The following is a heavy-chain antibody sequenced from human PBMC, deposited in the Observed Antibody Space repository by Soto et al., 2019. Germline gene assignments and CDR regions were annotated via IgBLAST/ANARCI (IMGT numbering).Heavy chain of an antibody. CDR3: ARDRVYAVFGVVPLDDYYMDV. J-gene: IGHJ6*03. CDR1: GFTFSSYA. Sequence: GGSLRLSCAASGFTFSSYAMSWVRQAPGKGLEWVSAISGSGSSKYYADSMKSRFTISRDNSKNTLYQQMNSLRAEDTAVYYCARDRVYAVFGVVPLDDYYMDVWGKGTTVTVSS. D-gene: IGHD3-3*01. CDR2: ISGSGSSK. V-gene: IGHV3-23*01.